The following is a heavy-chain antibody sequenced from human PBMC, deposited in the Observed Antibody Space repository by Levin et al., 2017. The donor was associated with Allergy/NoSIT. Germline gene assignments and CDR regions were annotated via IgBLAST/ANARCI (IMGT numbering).Heavy chain of an antibody. D-gene: IGHD3-22*01. CDR1: RYIFSDYF. CDR3: ARDLYNDDSVFGY. Sequence: ASVKVSCKASRYIFSDYFIHWVRQAPGQGLEWMGWINPHSGDTKYAQEFQGRVTMTRDMSISTAYMDLTRLTSDDTAVDYCARDLYNDDSVFGYWGQGTLVNVFS. V-gene: IGHV1-2*02. CDR2: INPHSGDT. J-gene: IGHJ4*02.